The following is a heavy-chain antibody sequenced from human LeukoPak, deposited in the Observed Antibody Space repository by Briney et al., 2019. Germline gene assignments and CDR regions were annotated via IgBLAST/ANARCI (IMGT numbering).Heavy chain of an antibody. V-gene: IGHV4-4*07. CDR2: INTSGST. CDR1: GGSISSYY. Sequence: SETLSLTCTVSGGSISSYYWSWIRQPAGKGLEWIGRINTSGSTNYNASLKSRVTMSVDTSKNQFSLKLSSVTAADTAVYYCARVPPRYGTDYWGQGTLVTVSS. CDR3: ARVPPRYGTDY. J-gene: IGHJ4*02. D-gene: IGHD1-1*01.